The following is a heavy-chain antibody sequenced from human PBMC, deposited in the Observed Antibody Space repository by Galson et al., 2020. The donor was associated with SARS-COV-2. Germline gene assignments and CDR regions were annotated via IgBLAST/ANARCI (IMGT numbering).Heavy chain of an antibody. CDR2: VNHSGST. Sequence: SETLSLTCAVYGGSFSGYFWSWIRQPPGKGLEWIGQVNHSGSTNYNPSLKSRVTISVDTSKNQFSLKLSSVTAADTAVYYCARGLDGTGRFNGWDYWGQGTLVTVSS. J-gene: IGHJ4*02. CDR1: GGSFSGYF. CDR3: ARGLDGTGRFNGWDY. V-gene: IGHV4-34*01. D-gene: IGHD2-8*02.